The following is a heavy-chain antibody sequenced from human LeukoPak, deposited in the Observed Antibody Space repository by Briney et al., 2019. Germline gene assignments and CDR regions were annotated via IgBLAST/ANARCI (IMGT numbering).Heavy chain of an antibody. CDR2: IYYSGST. J-gene: IGHJ5*02. Sequence: SETLSLTCTVSGGSISSGGYYWSWIRQHPGKGLEWIGYIYYSGSTYYNPSLKSRVTISVDTSKNQFSLKLSSVTAADTAVYYCARVRQLAGGRWFDPWGQGTLVTVSS. D-gene: IGHD6-6*01. V-gene: IGHV4-31*03. CDR1: GGSISSGGYY. CDR3: ARVRQLAGGRWFDP.